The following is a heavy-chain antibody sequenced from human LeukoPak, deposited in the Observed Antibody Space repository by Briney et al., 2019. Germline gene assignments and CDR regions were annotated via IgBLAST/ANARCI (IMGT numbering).Heavy chain of an antibody. Sequence: GGSLRLSCAASGFTVSSNYMGWVRQAPGKGLEWVSVIYNGGNTYYADSVKGRFAISRDNSKNTMYLQMNSLRADDTAVYYCAKVASDSTGWYHFDYWGQGTLVTVSS. V-gene: IGHV3-53*01. J-gene: IGHJ4*02. CDR2: IYNGGNT. CDR3: AKVASDSTGWYHFDY. D-gene: IGHD6-19*01. CDR1: GFTVSSNY.